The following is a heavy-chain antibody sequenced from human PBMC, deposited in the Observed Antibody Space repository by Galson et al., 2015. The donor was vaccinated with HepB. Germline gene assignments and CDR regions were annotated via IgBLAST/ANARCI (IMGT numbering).Heavy chain of an antibody. J-gene: IGHJ4*02. CDR3: AREGDTYRSGRYGS. V-gene: IGHV3-30*03. CDR1: GVTLSHYG. Sequence: SLRLSCAASGVTLSHYGMHWVRQAPGKGLEWVAVVSYDGGTKYYAESVKGRFTISKDKSRNTVYLQMDTLRPEDTAVYFCAREGDTYRSGRYGSWGQGTLVTVSS. CDR2: VSYDGGTK. D-gene: IGHD6-13*01.